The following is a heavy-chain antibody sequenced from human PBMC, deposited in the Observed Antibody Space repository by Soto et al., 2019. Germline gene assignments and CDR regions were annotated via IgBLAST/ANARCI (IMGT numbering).Heavy chain of an antibody. Sequence: QVTLKESGPVLVKPTETLTLTCTVSGFSLSNARMGVSWIRQPPGKALEWLAHIFSNDEKSYSTSLKSRLTISKDTSKSQVVLTMTNMDPVDTATYYCARILKESFLEWFQPRGDYYYYGMDVWGQGTTVTVSS. CDR2: IFSNDEK. D-gene: IGHD3-3*02. CDR3: ARILKESFLEWFQPRGDYYYYGMDV. CDR1: GFSLSNARMG. J-gene: IGHJ6*02. V-gene: IGHV2-26*01.